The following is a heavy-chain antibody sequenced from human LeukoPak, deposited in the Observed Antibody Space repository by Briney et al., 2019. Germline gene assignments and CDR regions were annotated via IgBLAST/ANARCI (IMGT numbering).Heavy chain of an antibody. CDR2: ISGSGGST. V-gene: IGHV3-23*01. J-gene: IGHJ5*02. Sequence: AGGSLRLSCAASGFTFSSYAMSWVRQAPGKGLEWVSAISGSGGSTYYADSVKGRFTISRDNSKNTLYLQMNSLRAEDTAVYYCAKFRGQEMVVVPAAIPNWFDPWGQGTLVTVS. CDR1: GFTFSSYA. D-gene: IGHD2-2*01. CDR3: AKFRGQEMVVVPAAIPNWFDP.